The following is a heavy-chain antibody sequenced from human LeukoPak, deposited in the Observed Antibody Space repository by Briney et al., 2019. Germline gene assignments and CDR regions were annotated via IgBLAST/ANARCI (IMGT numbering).Heavy chain of an antibody. CDR1: GFTFHDYA. J-gene: IGHJ2*01. V-gene: IGHV3-43*02. CDR3: AKDRVSGTDGRWYFDL. Sequence: GGSLRLSCAGSGFTFHDYAMHWVRQAPGKGPEWVSVISGDGNSTYYADSLKGRYIISRDNSKNSLYLQMNSLTTEETALYYCAKDRVSGTDGRWYFDLWGRGTLVTVSS. D-gene: IGHD2-8*01. CDR2: ISGDGNST.